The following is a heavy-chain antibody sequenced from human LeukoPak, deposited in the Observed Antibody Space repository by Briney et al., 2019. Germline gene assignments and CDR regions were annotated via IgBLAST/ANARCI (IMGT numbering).Heavy chain of an antibody. CDR3: ARVHQEGQWLVLDY. V-gene: IGHV4-38-2*01. Sequence: SETLSLTCAVSGYSISSGYYWGWIRQPPGEGLGWIGSIYHSGSTYYNPSLKGRVTISVDTSKNQFSLKLSSVTAADTAVYYCARVHQEGQWLVLDYWGQGTLVTVSS. J-gene: IGHJ4*02. D-gene: IGHD6-19*01. CDR2: IYHSGST. CDR1: GYSISSGYY.